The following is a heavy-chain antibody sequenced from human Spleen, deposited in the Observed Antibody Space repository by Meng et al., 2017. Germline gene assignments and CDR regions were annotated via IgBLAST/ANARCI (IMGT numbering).Heavy chain of an antibody. CDR3: ARISPSMYYYDSSSYSFDAFDI. CDR2: IYSGGNT. V-gene: IGHV3-66*02. Sequence: GESLKISCAASGFTFSSYAMSWVRQAPGKGLEWVSVIYSGGNTYYADSVKGRFTISRDNSKNTVFLQINSLRVEDTAVYYCARISPSMYYYDSSSYSFDAFDIWGQGTMVTVSS. CDR1: GFTFSSYA. D-gene: IGHD3-22*01. J-gene: IGHJ3*02.